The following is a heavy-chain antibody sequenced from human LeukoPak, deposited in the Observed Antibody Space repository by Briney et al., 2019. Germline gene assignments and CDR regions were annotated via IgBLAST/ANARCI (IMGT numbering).Heavy chain of an antibody. CDR3: ARPYYYDSRIDP. V-gene: IGHV4-30-4*01. D-gene: IGHD3-22*01. J-gene: IGHJ5*02. Sequence: PSETLSLTCTVSGGSISSGDYYWSWIRQSPGKGLEWTAYMYYSGSTYYNPSLKSRVTMSADTSKNQLSLKLSSVTAADTAVYYCARPYYYDSRIDPWGQGILVTVSS. CDR2: MYYSGST. CDR1: GGSISSGDYY.